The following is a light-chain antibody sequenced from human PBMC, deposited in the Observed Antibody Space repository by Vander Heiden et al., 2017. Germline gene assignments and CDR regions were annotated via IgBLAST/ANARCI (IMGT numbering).Light chain of an antibody. CDR3: SSYTSSSTLV. CDR2: EVS. V-gene: IGLV2-14*01. CDR1: SRDVGGYNY. Sequence: QPALTHPASLSGSPGQSITISCTSTSRDVGGYNYVAWYQQHQGKARKLMIYEVSMRPSGVSNRFSGSKSGNTASLTISGLQAEDEADYYCSSYTSSSTLVFGGGTKLTVL. J-gene: IGLJ2*01.